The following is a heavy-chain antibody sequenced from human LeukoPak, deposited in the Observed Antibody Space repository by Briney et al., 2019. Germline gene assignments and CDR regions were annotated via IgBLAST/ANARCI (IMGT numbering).Heavy chain of an antibody. CDR1: GFTFSSYA. J-gene: IGHJ4*02. CDR2: ISYDGSNK. CDR3: ARDFSGSYYYFDY. V-gene: IGHV3-30*04. D-gene: IGHD1-26*01. Sequence: QPGRSLRLSCVASGFTFSSYAMHWVSQAPGKGLEWVAVISYDGSNKYYADSVKGRFTISRDNSKNTLYLQMNSLRAEDTAVYYCARDFSGSYYYFDYWGQGTLVTVSS.